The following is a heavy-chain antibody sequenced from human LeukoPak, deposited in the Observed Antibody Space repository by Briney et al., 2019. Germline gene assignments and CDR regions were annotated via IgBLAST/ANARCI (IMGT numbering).Heavy chain of an antibody. J-gene: IGHJ5*02. CDR2: INHSGST. V-gene: IGHV4-34*01. D-gene: IGHD2-15*01. CDR1: GGSFSGYY. CDR3: ARAPRKWWPVKT. Sequence: WETLSLTCAVYGGSFSGYYWSWIRQPPGKGLEWIGEINHSGSTNYNPSLKSRVTISVDTSKNQFSLKLSSVTAADTAVYYCARAPRKWWPVKTWGQGTLVTVSS.